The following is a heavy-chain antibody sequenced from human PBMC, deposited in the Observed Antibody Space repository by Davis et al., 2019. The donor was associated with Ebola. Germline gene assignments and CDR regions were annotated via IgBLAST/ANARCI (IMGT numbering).Heavy chain of an antibody. CDR3: ARDLWSYYYGMDV. J-gene: IGHJ6*04. V-gene: IGHV4-61*01. CDR1: GGSISSSNW. D-gene: IGHD3-10*01. CDR2: IYYSGST. Sequence: MPSETLSLTCAVSGGSISSSNWWSWIRQPPGKGLEWIGYIYYSGSTNYNPSLKSRVTISVDTSKNQFSLKLSSVTAADTAVYYCARDLWSYYYGMDVWGKGTTVTVSS.